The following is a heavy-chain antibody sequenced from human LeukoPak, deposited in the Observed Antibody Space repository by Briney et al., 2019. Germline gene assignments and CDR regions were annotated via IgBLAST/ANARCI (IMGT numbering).Heavy chain of an antibody. CDR3: ARALGSGSYRGGLDY. D-gene: IGHD3-10*01. CDR2: ISSSGSSI. Sequence: GGSLRLSCAASGFTFSSYEMNWVRQAPGKGLERVSYISSSGSSIYYEDSVKGRFTISRGNAKNSLYLQMNSLRAEDTALYYCARALGSGSYRGGLDYWGQGTLVTVSS. V-gene: IGHV3-48*03. CDR1: GFTFSSYE. J-gene: IGHJ4*02.